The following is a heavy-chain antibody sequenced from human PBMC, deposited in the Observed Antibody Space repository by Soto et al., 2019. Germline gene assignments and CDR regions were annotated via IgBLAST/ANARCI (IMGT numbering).Heavy chain of an antibody. J-gene: IGHJ5*02. D-gene: IGHD6-19*01. CDR3: ALRPAGDSSGWGVWFAP. CDR1: GFSFSTRGVG. V-gene: IGHV2-5*02. CDR2: IYWDDDK. Sequence: QITLKESGPTLVKPTQTLTLTCTFSGFSFSTRGVGVGWIRQPPGKALEWLAIIYWDDDKRYSPSLKSRLTIAKDASRKQVVLTMTNMDPVDTATYYCALRPAGDSSGWGVWFAPWGQGTLVTVSS.